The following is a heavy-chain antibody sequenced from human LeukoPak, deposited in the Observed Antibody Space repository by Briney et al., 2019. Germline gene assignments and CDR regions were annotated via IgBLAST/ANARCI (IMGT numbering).Heavy chain of an antibody. J-gene: IGHJ6*03. CDR2: IYTSGST. CDR1: GGSISSGSYY. Sequence: SETLSLTCTVSGGSISSGSYYWSWIRQPAGKGLEWIGRIYTSGSTNYNPSLKSRVTISVDTSKNQFSLKLSSVTAADTAVYYCARDTREVYSYGFPSFDYYYYMDVWGKGTTVTVSS. V-gene: IGHV4-61*02. CDR3: ARDTREVYSYGFPSFDYYYYMDV. D-gene: IGHD5-18*01.